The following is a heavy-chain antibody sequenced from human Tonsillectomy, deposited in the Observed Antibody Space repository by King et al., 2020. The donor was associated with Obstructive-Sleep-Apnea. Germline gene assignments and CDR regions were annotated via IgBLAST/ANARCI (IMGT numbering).Heavy chain of an antibody. Sequence: QLQESGPGLVKPSETLSLTCTVSGGSISSYYWSWIRQPPGKGLEWIGYIYYSGSTNYNPSLKSRVTISIDTSKNQFSLKLSSVSAADTAVYYCAKLFSWEPDYWGQGTLVTVSS. J-gene: IGHJ4*02. CDR3: AKLFSWEPDY. D-gene: IGHD1-26*01. CDR2: IYYSGST. V-gene: IGHV4-59*08. CDR1: GGSISSYY.